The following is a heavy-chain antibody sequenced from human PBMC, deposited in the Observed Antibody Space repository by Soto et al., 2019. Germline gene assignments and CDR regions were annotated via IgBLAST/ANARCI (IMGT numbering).Heavy chain of an antibody. CDR1: GFTFSSYA. Sequence: GALRLSCAASGFTFSSYAMSWVRQAPGKGLEWVSTISNSGDSTYYADSVKGRFTISRDNSKSTVYLQMNSLRAEDAAVYYCAKPRSTTSGATDFDYWGQGTLVTVSS. CDR3: AKPRSTTSGATDFDY. V-gene: IGHV3-23*01. J-gene: IGHJ4*02. CDR2: ISNSGDST. D-gene: IGHD1-1*01.